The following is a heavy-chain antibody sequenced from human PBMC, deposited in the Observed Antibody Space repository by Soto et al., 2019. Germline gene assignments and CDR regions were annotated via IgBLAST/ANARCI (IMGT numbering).Heavy chain of an antibody. CDR2: IYSGGST. V-gene: IGHV3-53*01. CDR1: GFTVSSNY. J-gene: IGHJ3*02. CDR3: AREALITVRVRWRAFDI. Sequence: GGSLRLSCAASGFTVSSNYMSWVRQAPGKGLEWVSVIYSGGSTYYADSVKGRFTISRDNSKNTLYLQMNSLRAEDTAVYYCAREALITVRVRWRAFDIWGQGTMVTVSS. D-gene: IGHD1-20*01.